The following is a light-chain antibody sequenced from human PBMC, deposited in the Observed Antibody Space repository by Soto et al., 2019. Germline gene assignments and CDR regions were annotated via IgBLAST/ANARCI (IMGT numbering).Light chain of an antibody. CDR1: QSVSSY. Sequence: EIVMTQSPATLSFSPGERATPSCTASQSVSSYLAWYQQKPGQAPRLLIYDASNRATGIPARFSGSGSGTDFTLTISSLEPEDFAVYYCQQRSNWPLTFGGGTKVDIK. CDR2: DAS. J-gene: IGKJ4*01. V-gene: IGKV3-11*01. CDR3: QQRSNWPLT.